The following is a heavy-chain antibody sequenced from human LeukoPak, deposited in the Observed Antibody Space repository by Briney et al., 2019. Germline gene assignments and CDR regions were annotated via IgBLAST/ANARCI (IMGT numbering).Heavy chain of an antibody. Sequence: ASVKVSCKASGYTFTSYAMNWVRQAPGQGLEWMGWINTNTGNPTYAQGFTGRFVFSLDTSVSTAYPQISSLKAEDTAVYYCARRSSSWYVASLPELGYWGQGTLVTVSS. J-gene: IGHJ4*02. CDR1: GYTFTSYA. CDR2: INTNTGNP. V-gene: IGHV7-4-1*02. CDR3: ARRSSSWYVASLPELGY. D-gene: IGHD6-13*01.